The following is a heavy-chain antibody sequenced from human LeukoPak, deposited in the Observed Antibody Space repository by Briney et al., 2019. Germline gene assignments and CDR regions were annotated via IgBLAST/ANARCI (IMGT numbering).Heavy chain of an antibody. J-gene: IGHJ4*02. V-gene: IGHV3-23*01. D-gene: IGHD5-24*01. CDR1: GFSFSIYA. Sequence: PGGSLRLSCAASGFSFSIYAMSWVRQAPGKGLEWVSGIVGNGGSTFYADSVKGRFTISRDNSKNTLYLQMNSLRAEDTAIYYCTKDLLQGDGYWDIDYWGQGTLVTVSS. CDR2: IVGNGGST. CDR3: TKDLLQGDGYWDIDY.